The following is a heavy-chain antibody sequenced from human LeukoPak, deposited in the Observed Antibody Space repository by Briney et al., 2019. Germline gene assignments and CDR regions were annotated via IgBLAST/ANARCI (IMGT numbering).Heavy chain of an antibody. V-gene: IGHV4-59*01. D-gene: IGHD1-26*01. CDR2: IYYSGST. Sequence: SETLSLTCTVSGGSISSYYWSWIRQPPGKGLEWIGYIYYSGSTNCNPSLKSRVTISVDTSKNQFSLKLSSVTAADTAVYYCARGSGVGWFDPWGQGTLVTVSS. CDR3: ARGSGVGWFDP. J-gene: IGHJ5*02. CDR1: GGSISSYY.